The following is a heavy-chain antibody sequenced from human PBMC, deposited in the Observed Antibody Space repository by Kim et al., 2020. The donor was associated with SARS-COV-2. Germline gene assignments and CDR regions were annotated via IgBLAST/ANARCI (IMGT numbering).Heavy chain of an antibody. Sequence: YYNPPLKSRVTISVDTSKNQFSLKLGSVTAADTAVYYCARTGGVTTLFDYWGQGTLVTVSS. CDR3: ARTGGVTTLFDY. J-gene: IGHJ4*02. D-gene: IGHD4-4*01. V-gene: IGHV4-39*01.